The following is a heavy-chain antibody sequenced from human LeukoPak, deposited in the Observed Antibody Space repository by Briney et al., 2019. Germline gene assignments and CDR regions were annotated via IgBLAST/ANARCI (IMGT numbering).Heavy chain of an antibody. Sequence: GGSLRLSCAASGFTFSSYGMHWVRQAPGKGLEWVAVISYDGSNKYYADSVKGRFTISRDNSKNTLYLQMNSLRAEDTAVYYCAKGIELSFRDLIDSWGQGTLVTVSS. D-gene: IGHD3-16*02. CDR2: ISYDGSNK. CDR1: GFTFSSYG. CDR3: AKGIELSFRDLIDS. V-gene: IGHV3-30*18. J-gene: IGHJ4*02.